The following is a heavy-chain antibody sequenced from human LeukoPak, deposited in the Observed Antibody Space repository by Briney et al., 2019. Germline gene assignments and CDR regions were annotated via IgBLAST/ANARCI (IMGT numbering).Heavy chain of an antibody. CDR2: IFHSGST. CDR3: ARSSSVDTALVGVHWFDP. CDR1: GDSITSGCY. Sequence: KPSETLSLTCVVSGDSITSGCYWAWIRQPPGKGLEWIGSIFHSGSTYRNPSLRSRVTISLNTSKNQISLILSSMTAADTAVYYCARSSSVDTALVGVHWFDPWGQGTLVTVSS. D-gene: IGHD5-18*01. J-gene: IGHJ5*02. V-gene: IGHV4-38-2*01.